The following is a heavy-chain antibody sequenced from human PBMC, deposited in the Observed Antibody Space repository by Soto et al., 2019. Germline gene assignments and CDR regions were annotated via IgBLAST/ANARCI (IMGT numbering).Heavy chain of an antibody. D-gene: IGHD2-15*01. Sequence: QVQLQESGPGLVKPSQTLSLTCTVSGGSISSGGYYWSWIRQHPGKGLEWSGYIYYSGSTYYNPSLKSLVTIAVDTSKNKFSLKLSSVTAADTAVYYCARGSIVVVVEEANWFDPWGQGTLVTVSS. J-gene: IGHJ5*02. CDR1: GGSISSGGYY. CDR3: ARGSIVVVVEEANWFDP. V-gene: IGHV4-31*01. CDR2: IYYSGST.